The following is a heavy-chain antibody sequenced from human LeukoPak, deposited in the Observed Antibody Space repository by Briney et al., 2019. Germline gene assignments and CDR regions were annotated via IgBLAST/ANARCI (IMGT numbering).Heavy chain of an antibody. CDR1: GGSFSGYY. CDR2: INHSGST. CDR3: ARRRRYSGSYTDY. Sequence: SETLSLTCAVYGGSFSGYYWSWIRQPPGKGLEWIGEINHSGSTNYNPSLKSRVTISVDTSKNQFSLKLSSVTAADTAVYYCARRRRYSGSYTDYWGQGTLVTVSS. D-gene: IGHD1-26*01. J-gene: IGHJ4*02. V-gene: IGHV4-34*01.